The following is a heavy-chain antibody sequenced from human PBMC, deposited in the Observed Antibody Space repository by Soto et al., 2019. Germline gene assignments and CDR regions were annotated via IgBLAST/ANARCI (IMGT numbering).Heavy chain of an antibody. Sequence: SGATLVNPKRTLRLAQTFLRFSLQGCGGGGAWVRPPPGKDLEWLSLGYLSDEKRYRPTLENRLTIPQDTPQKEVVLTMTNMDPLDTATYYCAHKEYYFATGTYYTARWFDPWGQGILVTVSS. CDR2: GYLSDEK. D-gene: IGHD3-10*01. J-gene: IGHJ5*02. CDR1: RFSLQGCGGG. V-gene: IGHV2-5*01. CDR3: AHKEYYFATGTYYTARWFDP.